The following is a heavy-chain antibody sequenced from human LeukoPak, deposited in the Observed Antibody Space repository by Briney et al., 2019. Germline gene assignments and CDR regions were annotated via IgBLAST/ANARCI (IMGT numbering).Heavy chain of an antibody. CDR1: GGSFSGYY. V-gene: IGHV4-34*01. CDR2: INYSGST. D-gene: IGHD6-13*01. Sequence: PSETLSLTCAVYGGSFSGYYWSWIRQPPGKGLEWIGEINYSGSTNYNPSLKSRVTISVDTSKNQFSLKLNPVTAADPAVYYCARGWVAAAGPDSEYYCYYGMDVWGQGTTVTVSS. J-gene: IGHJ6*02. CDR3: ARGWVAAAGPDSEYYCYYGMDV.